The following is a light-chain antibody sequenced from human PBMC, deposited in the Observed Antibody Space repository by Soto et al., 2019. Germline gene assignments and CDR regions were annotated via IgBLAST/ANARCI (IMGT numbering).Light chain of an antibody. Sequence: EIMLSQSPGTLSLSPLEIATLSCRASQSVSSYLAWYQQKPGQAPRLLIYDASNRATGIPARFSGSGSGTDFTLTISSLETEDFAVYYCQQSSNLITFGQGTRLEIK. CDR3: QQSSNLIT. J-gene: IGKJ5*01. CDR2: DAS. V-gene: IGKV3-11*01. CDR1: QSVSSY.